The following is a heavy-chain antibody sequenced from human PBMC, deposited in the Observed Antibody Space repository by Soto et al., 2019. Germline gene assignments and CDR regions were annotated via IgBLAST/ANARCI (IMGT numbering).Heavy chain of an antibody. CDR2: IIPIFGTA. CDR1: GGTFSSYA. CDR3: AASKQLWLLGPQDC. D-gene: IGHD5-18*01. J-gene: IGHJ4*02. V-gene: IGHV1-69*13. Sequence: SVKVSCKASGGTFSSYAISWVRQAPGQGLEWMGGIIPIFGTANYAQKFRGRVTITADESTSTAYMELSSLRSEDTAVYYCAASKQLWLLGPQDCRGQGTMVTVPS.